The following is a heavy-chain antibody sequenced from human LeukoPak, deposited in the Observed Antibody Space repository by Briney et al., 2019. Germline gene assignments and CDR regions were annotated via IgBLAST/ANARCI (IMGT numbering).Heavy chain of an antibody. J-gene: IGHJ4*02. V-gene: IGHV4-59*01. CDR2: IYYSGST. D-gene: IGHD6-19*01. Sequence: SETLSLTCTVSGGSISSYYRSWIRQPPGKGLEWIGYIYYSGSTNYNPSLKSRVTISVDTSKNQFSLKLSSVTAADTAVYYCARGLRGWNFDYWGQGTLVTVSS. CDR3: ARGLRGWNFDY. CDR1: GGSISSYY.